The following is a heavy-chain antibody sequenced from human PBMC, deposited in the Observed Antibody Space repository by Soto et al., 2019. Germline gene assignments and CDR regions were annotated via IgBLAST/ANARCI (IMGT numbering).Heavy chain of an antibody. CDR3: ERASTRWVQFDY. CDR2: IYSSGTT. Sequence: GGSLRLSCAASGFTVNNNYMSWVRQAPGKGLEWVSLIYSSGTTSYADSVKGRFTISRDDSKNTVYLQMNNLRAEDTAVYYCERASTRWVQFDYWGQGNLVTVSS. J-gene: IGHJ4*02. V-gene: IGHV3-53*01. CDR1: GFTVNNNY. D-gene: IGHD2-2*01.